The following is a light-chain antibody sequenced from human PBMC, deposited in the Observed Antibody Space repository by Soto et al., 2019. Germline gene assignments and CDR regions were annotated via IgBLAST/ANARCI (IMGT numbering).Light chain of an antibody. Sequence: DIVLTQSPGTLSSSPGERATLSCRASQSVSSSYLAWYQQKPGQAPRLLMYLASSRATGIPDRFSGSGSGTDFTLTISGLEPEDFAVYCCQQYGSSPWTFGQGTKVEIK. V-gene: IGKV3-20*01. J-gene: IGKJ1*01. CDR3: QQYGSSPWT. CDR1: QSVSSSY. CDR2: LAS.